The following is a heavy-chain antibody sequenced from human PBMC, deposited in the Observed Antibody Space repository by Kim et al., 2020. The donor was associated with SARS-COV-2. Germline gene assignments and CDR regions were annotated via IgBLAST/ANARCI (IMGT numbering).Heavy chain of an antibody. CDR3: ARGMSGYYYEADKYFDY. V-gene: IGHV4-30-4*01. Sequence: SETLSLTCTVSGGSISSGDYYWSWIRQPPGKGLEWIGYIYYSGSTYYNPSLKSRVTISVDTSKNQFSLKLSSVTAADTAVYYCARGMSGYYYEADKYFDYWGQGTLVTVSS. J-gene: IGHJ4*02. CDR1: GGSISSGDYY. CDR2: IYYSGST. D-gene: IGHD3-22*01.